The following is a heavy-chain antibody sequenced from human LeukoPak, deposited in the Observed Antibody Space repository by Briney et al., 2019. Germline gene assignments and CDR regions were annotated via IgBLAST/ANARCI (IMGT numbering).Heavy chain of an antibody. V-gene: IGHV4-38-2*01. Sequence: SETLSLTCAVSGYSISSGYYWGWIRQPPGKGLEWIGSIYHSGSTYYNPSLKSRVTISVDTPKNQFSLKLSSVTAADTAVYYCARSLAAADNWFDPWGQGTLVTVSS. CDR1: GYSISSGYY. J-gene: IGHJ5*02. D-gene: IGHD6-13*01. CDR2: IYHSGST. CDR3: ARSLAAADNWFDP.